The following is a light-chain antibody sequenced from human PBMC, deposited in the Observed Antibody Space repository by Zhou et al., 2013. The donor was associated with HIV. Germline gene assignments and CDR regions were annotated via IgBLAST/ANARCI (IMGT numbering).Light chain of an antibody. CDR1: QSLSSSY. Sequence: DIVLTQSPGTLSLSPGERATLSCRASQSLSSSYFVWYQQKPGQAPRLLIYGASNRATGIPDRFSGNGSGTDFTLTISRLEPEDFAVYYCQQFHTSSITFGQGTRLEIK. J-gene: IGKJ5*01. CDR3: QQFHTSSIT. V-gene: IGKV3-20*01. CDR2: GAS.